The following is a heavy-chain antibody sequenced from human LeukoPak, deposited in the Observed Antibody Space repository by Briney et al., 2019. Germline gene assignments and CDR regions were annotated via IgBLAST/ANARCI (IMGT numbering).Heavy chain of an antibody. CDR2: ISSNGGST. CDR3: ARDDAPPRRAAAWWGPAY. Sequence: GGSLRLSCAASGFTFSSYAMHWVRQAPGKGLEYVSAISSNGGSTYYANSVKGRFTISRDNSKNTLYLQMGSLRAEDMAVYYCARDDAPPRRAAAWWGPAYWGQGTLVTVSS. J-gene: IGHJ4*02. D-gene: IGHD6-13*01. CDR1: GFTFSSYA. V-gene: IGHV3-64*01.